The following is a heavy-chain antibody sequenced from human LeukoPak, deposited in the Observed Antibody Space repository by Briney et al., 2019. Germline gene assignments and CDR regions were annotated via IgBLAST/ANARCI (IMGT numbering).Heavy chain of an antibody. Sequence: ASVKVSCKASGGTFSSYAISWVRQAPGQGLEWMGWISSYNGNTNYAQKLQGRATMTTDTSTSTAYMELRSPRSDDTAVYYCARGSFPSDDILTGPFDNWGQGTLVTVSS. V-gene: IGHV1-18*01. CDR2: ISSYNGNT. CDR3: ARGSFPSDDILTGPFDN. D-gene: IGHD3-9*01. J-gene: IGHJ4*02. CDR1: GGTFSSYA.